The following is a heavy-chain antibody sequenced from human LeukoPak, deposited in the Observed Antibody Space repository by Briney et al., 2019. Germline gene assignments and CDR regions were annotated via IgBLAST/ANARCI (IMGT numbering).Heavy chain of an antibody. Sequence: SETLSLTCTVSGGSISSSSYYWGWIRQPPGKGLEWIGSIYNSGSTYYNPSLKSRVTISVDTSKNQFSLKLSSVTAADTAVYYCAGLVKLVRGVTSHYFDYWGQGTLVTVSS. CDR3: AGLVKLVRGVTSHYFDY. D-gene: IGHD3-10*01. V-gene: IGHV4-39*01. J-gene: IGHJ4*02. CDR2: IYNSGST. CDR1: GGSISSSSYY.